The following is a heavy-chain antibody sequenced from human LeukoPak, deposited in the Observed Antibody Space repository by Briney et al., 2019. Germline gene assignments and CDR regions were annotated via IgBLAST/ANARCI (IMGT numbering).Heavy chain of an antibody. CDR3: ASTKGYXGYEFDY. CDR2: IYYSGST. Sequence: SETLSLTCTVSGGSISSYYWSWIRQPPGKGLEWIGYIYYSGSTNYNPSLKSRVTISVDTSKNQFSLKLSSVTAADTAVYYCASTKGYXGYEFDYWGXGTXVXVSS. CDR1: GGSISSYY. V-gene: IGHV4-59*01. J-gene: IGHJ4*01. D-gene: IGHD5-12*01.